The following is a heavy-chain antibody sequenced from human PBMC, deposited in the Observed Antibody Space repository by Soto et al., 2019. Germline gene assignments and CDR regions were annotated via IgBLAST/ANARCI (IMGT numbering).Heavy chain of an antibody. D-gene: IGHD6-19*01. V-gene: IGHV3-23*01. CDR1: GFTFSTYA. CDR3: AKARSSGWGFDY. J-gene: IGHJ4*02. Sequence: EVQLLESGGGLVQPGGSLRLSCAASGFTFSTYAMNWVRQAPGKGLEWVSGISGSGDSTYYADSVKGRFTVSRDNSKNALYLQMISLRAEDTAVFYCAKARSSGWGFDYWGQGTLVTVSS. CDR2: ISGSGDST.